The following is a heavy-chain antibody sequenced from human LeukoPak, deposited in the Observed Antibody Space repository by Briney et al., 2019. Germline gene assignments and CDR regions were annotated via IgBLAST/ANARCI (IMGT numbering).Heavy chain of an antibody. D-gene: IGHD2-15*01. CDR1: GFTFSTYA. J-gene: IGHJ4*02. CDR3: AGRLGYCSGGSCSYSDH. V-gene: IGHV3-23*01. CDR2: ITGIVGNT. Sequence: PAGSLRLSCAASGFTFSTYAMSWVRQAPGKGPEWVSSITGIVGNTYYADSVKRRFTISGDTSKNTLYLQMNSLRAEDTAVYYCAGRLGYCSGGSCSYSDHWGQGTLATV.